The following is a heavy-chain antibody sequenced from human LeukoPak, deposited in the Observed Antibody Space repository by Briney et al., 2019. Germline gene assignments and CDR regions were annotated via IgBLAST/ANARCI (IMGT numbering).Heavy chain of an antibody. Sequence: GASVKVSCKASGYTFTSYGISWVRQAPGQGLEWMGWISAYNGNTNYAQKLQGRVTMTTDTSTSTAYMELRSLRSEDTAVYYCARVLRQWLDRPFDYWGQGTLVTVSS. CDR2: ISAYNGNT. CDR3: ARVLRQWLDRPFDY. V-gene: IGHV1-18*01. D-gene: IGHD6-19*01. CDR1: GYTFTSYG. J-gene: IGHJ4*02.